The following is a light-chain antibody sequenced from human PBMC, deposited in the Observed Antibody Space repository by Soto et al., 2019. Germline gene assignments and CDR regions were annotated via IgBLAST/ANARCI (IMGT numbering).Light chain of an antibody. V-gene: IGKV3-15*01. CDR1: QSVSSN. J-gene: IGKJ1*01. CDR2: GAS. Sequence: EIVMTQSPATLSVTPGERATLSCRASQSVSSNLAWYQQRPGQAPRLLIYGASTRATGIPARFSGGGSGTDFTLTISSLQSEDFSFYYCQQYNNWPRTFGQGTKVEIK. CDR3: QQYNNWPRT.